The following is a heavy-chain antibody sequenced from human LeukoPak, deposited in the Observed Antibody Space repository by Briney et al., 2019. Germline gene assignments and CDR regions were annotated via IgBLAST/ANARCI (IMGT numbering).Heavy chain of an antibody. CDR2: IKEDGSEK. D-gene: IGHD2-15*01. Sequence: GGSLRLSCAASGFTFSSYWMSWVRQAPGKGLEWVANIKEDGSEKYYVDSVKGRFTISRQNAKNSLFLQMNSLRAEDTAVYYCARHRSGGSQDDAFDIWGQGAMVTVSS. J-gene: IGHJ3*02. CDR1: GFTFSSYW. V-gene: IGHV3-7*01. CDR3: ARHRSGGSQDDAFDI.